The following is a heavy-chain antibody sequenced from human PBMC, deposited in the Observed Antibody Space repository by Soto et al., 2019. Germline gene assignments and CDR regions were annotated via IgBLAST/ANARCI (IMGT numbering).Heavy chain of an antibody. V-gene: IGHV1-18*01. D-gene: IGHD3-16*01. Sequence: GASVKVSCKASGYTFTSYGISWVRQAPGQGLEWMGWISAYNGNTNYAQKLQGRVTTTTDTSTSTAYMELRSLRSDDTAVYYCAGDPPIMITFGGPTVKTGDFDYWGQGTLVTVSS. CDR1: GYTFTSYG. J-gene: IGHJ4*02. CDR3: AGDPPIMITFGGPTVKTGDFDY. CDR2: ISAYNGNT.